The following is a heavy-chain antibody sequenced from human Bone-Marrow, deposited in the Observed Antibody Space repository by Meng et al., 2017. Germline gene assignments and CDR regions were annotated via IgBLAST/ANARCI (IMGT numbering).Heavy chain of an antibody. CDR2: ISASLVNI. CDR1: GFSFSDYG. CDR3: AKMFVTVAGYFQY. V-gene: IGHV3-23*01. D-gene: IGHD3-9*01. J-gene: IGHJ4*02. Sequence: GGSLRLSCAASGFSFSDYGMSWVRQVPGKGLEWVSTISASLVNIYYADSVKGRFTISRDSSRNTLFLQMNGLRAEDTAVYYCAKMFVTVAGYFQYWGQGALVPVSS.